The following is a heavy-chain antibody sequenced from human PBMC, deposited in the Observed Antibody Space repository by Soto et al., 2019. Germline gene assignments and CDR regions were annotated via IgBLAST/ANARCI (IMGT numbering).Heavy chain of an antibody. D-gene: IGHD3-10*01. CDR3: ARAPGSGGMDV. J-gene: IGHJ6*02. Sequence: QVQLVQSGAEVKKPGASVKVSCKASGYTFTSYAIHWVRQAPGQRLEWMGWINAGNGNTKYSQKFQGRVTITRDTSASTAYMELSSLRYEDTAVYYCARAPGSGGMDVWGQGTTVTVSS. CDR1: GYTFTSYA. V-gene: IGHV1-3*01. CDR2: INAGNGNT.